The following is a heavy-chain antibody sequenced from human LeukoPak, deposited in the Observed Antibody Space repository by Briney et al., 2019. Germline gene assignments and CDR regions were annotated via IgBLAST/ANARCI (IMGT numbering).Heavy chain of an antibody. CDR1: GYSISSAYY. CDR2: MYHSGST. CDR3: ARLGYYYDSSGYYSPWDY. D-gene: IGHD3-22*01. Sequence: SETLSLTCSVSGYSISSAYYWGWIRQPPGKGLEWIGTMYHSGSTNYNPSLKSRVTISVDTSKNQFSLKLSSVTAADTAVYYCARLGYYYDSSGYYSPWDYWGQGTLVTVSS. J-gene: IGHJ4*02. V-gene: IGHV4-38-2*02.